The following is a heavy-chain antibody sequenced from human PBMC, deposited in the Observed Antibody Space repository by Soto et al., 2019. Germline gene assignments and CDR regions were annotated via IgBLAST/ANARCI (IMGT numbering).Heavy chain of an antibody. J-gene: IGHJ6*02. V-gene: IGHV3-33*01. CDR2: IWYDGTNK. Sequence: QVQLVESGGGVVQPGGSLRLSCAASGFTFSNYGMHWVRQAPGKGLESVAVIWYDGTNKYYADSVKGRFTISRDNSKNTIYLQVNSLRAEDTAVYYCARDYSRYYGMDVWGQGTTVTVSS. CDR1: GFTFSNYG. D-gene: IGHD2-15*01. CDR3: ARDYSRYYGMDV.